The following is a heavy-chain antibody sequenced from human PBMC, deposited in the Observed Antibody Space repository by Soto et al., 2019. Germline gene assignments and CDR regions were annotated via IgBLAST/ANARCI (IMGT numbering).Heavy chain of an antibody. Sequence: QVQLVQSGTEVKKPGASVKVSCKASGYTFTTHYMHWVRQAPGQGLEWMGIINPSGGRTTYALKFQGRVTMTSDTSTNTFYVELTSLRSEDTAIYFCARAGENYGSGTFSPPLRYYFNSWGQGTLVTVSS. CDR1: GYTFTTHY. D-gene: IGHD3-10*01. V-gene: IGHV1-46*01. J-gene: IGHJ4*02. CDR2: INPSGGRT. CDR3: ARAGENYGSGTFSPPLRYYFNS.